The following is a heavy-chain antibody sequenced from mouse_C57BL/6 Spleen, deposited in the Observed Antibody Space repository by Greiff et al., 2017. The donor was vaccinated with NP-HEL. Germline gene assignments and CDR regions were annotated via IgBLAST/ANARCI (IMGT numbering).Heavy chain of an antibody. V-gene: IGHV1-26*01. CDR3: ARGITTVVADAMDY. J-gene: IGHJ4*01. CDR2: INPNTGGT. Sequence: EVQLQQSGPELVKPGASVKISCKASGYTFTDYYMNWVKQSHGKSLEWIGDINPNTGGTSYNQKFKGKATLTVDKSSSTAYMELRSLTSEDSAVDYGARGITTVVADAMDYWGQGTSVTVSS. CDR1: GYTFTDYY. D-gene: IGHD1-1*01.